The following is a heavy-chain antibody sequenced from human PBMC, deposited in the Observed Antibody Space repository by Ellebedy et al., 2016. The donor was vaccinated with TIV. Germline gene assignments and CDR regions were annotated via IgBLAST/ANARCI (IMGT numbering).Heavy chain of an antibody. V-gene: IGHV3-73*01. CDR1: GFTFSGSA. CDR2: IRTKSNSYAA. CDR3: TRRTSFGDY. D-gene: IGHD3-10*01. Sequence: GGSLRLXCVGSGFTFSGSAIHWVRQASGKGLEWLGRIRTKSNSYAAAYAESLRGRFTISRDDSQNTAYLQMNSLKPEDTAVYYCTRRTSFGDYWGQGVQVTVSS. J-gene: IGHJ4*01.